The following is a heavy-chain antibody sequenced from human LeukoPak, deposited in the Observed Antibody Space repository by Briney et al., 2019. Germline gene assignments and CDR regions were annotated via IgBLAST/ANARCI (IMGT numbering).Heavy chain of an antibody. Sequence: GGSLRLSCAASGFTFSSYAMHWVRQAPGKGLEWVAVISYDGSNKYYADSVKGRFTISRDNSKNTLYLQMNSLRAEDTAVYYCARDQGYDSSGYTFDYWGQGTLVTVSS. J-gene: IGHJ4*02. D-gene: IGHD3-22*01. V-gene: IGHV3-30-3*01. CDR3: ARDQGYDSSGYTFDY. CDR1: GFTFSSYA. CDR2: ISYDGSNK.